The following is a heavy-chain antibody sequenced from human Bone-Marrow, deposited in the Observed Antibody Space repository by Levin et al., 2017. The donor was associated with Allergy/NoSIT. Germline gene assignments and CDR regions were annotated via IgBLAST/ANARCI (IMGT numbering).Heavy chain of an antibody. J-gene: IGHJ5*02. V-gene: IGHV3-30-3*01. CDR3: AKDCSPQFGSTRIAAAGHNWFDP. Sequence: PGGSLRLSCAASGFTFSSYAMHWVRQAPGKGLEWVAVISDDGSNKYYADSVKGRFTISRDNSKNTLYLQMNSLRAEDTAVYYCAKDCSPQFGSTRIAAAGHNWFDPWGQGTLVTVSS. D-gene: IGHD6-13*01. CDR2: ISDDGSNK. CDR1: GFTFSSYA.